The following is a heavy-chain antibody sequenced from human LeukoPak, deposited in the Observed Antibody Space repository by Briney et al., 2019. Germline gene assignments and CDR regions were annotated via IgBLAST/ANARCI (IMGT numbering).Heavy chain of an antibody. J-gene: IGHJ4*02. CDR1: GFTFSSYG. V-gene: IGHV3-33*01. CDR3: AREYGSGSYDYLDY. Sequence: GGSLRLSCAASGFTFSSYGMHWVRQAPGKGLEWVAVIWYDGSNKYHADSVKGRFTISRDNSKNTLYLQMNSLRAEDTAVYYRAREYGSGSYDYLDYWGQGTLVTVSS. D-gene: IGHD3-10*01. CDR2: IWYDGSNK.